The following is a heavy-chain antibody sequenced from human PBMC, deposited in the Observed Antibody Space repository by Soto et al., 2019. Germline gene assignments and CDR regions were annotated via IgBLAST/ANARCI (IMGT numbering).Heavy chain of an antibody. CDR2: IYHSGST. V-gene: IGHV4-4*02. CDR3: ARVDCSSTSCYDYYYYGMDV. Sequence: QVQLQESGPGLVKPSGTLSLTCAVSGGSISSSNWWSWVRQPPGKGLGWIGEIYHSGSTNYNPSLKSRVTISVDKSKNQFSLKLSSVTAADTAVYYCARVDCSSTSCYDYYYYGMDVWGQGTTVTVSS. D-gene: IGHD2-2*01. CDR1: GGSISSSNW. J-gene: IGHJ6*02.